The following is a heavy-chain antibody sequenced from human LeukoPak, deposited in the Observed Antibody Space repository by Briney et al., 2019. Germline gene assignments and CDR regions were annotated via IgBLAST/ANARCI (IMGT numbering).Heavy chain of an antibody. CDR3: AKLRRGIVGTTYDY. CDR1: GFTFSSYA. V-gene: IGHV3-23*01. D-gene: IGHD1-26*01. Sequence: GGSLRLSCATSGFTFSSYAMSWVRQAPEKGLEWVSSISNSGGTTYYADSVKGRFTISRDNSKNTLYLQMNSLRAEDTAIYYCAKLRRGIVGTTYDYWGQGTLVTVSS. J-gene: IGHJ4*02. CDR2: ISNSGGTT.